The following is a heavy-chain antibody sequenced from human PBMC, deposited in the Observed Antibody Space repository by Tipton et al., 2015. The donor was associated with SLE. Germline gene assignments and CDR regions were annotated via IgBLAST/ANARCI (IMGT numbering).Heavy chain of an antibody. V-gene: IGHV4-34*01. Sequence: TLSLTCAVYGDSLSGYYWTWIRQSPGKGLEWIGESNEYGSTNYAPSLKNRVAISLDTSNNHLSLRLTSVTAADTAVYYCAREFLNPVTTVHYYFDLWGRGTLVTVSS. J-gene: IGHJ2*01. CDR2: SNEYGST. CDR1: GDSLSGYY. CDR3: AREFLNPVTTVHYYFDL. D-gene: IGHD4-11*01.